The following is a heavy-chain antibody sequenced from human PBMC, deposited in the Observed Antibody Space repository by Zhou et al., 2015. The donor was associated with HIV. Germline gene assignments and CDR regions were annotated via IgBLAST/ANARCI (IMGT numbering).Heavy chain of an antibody. CDR2: INPSGGST. D-gene: IGHD3-22*01. V-gene: IGHV1-46*01. CDR1: GYTFTSYY. CDR3: ARDRLYYDSSGYLLTDY. Sequence: QVQLVQSGAEVKKPGASVKVSCKASGYTFTSYYMHWVRQAPGQGLEWMGIINPSGGSTSYAQKFQGRVTMTRDTSTSTVYMELSSLRSEDTAVYYCARDRLYYDSSGYLLTDYWGQGTLVTVSS. J-gene: IGHJ4*02.